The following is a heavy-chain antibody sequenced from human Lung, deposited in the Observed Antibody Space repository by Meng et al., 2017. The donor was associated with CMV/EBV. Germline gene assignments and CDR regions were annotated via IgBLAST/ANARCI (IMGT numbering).Heavy chain of an antibody. CDR3: ARDRGHYECWSGYINWFEP. Sequence: TLSLXXTVSGGSISSCDYSWSWIRQPPGQGLEWIGYFYYSGNTYHNPSLKSRVTISVDTFKNQFSLKLISVTAADTAVYYCARDRGHYECWSGYINWFEPWGQGTXVTVSS. V-gene: IGHV4-30-4*08. CDR2: FYYSGNT. D-gene: IGHD3-3*01. CDR1: GGSISSCDYS. J-gene: IGHJ5*02.